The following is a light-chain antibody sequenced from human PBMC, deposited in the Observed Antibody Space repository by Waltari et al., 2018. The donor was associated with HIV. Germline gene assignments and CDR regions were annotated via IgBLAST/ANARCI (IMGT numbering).Light chain of an antibody. V-gene: IGLV1-44*01. CDR1: SPHIGTAN. CDR2: NTH. CDR3: ATWDDSLNVVF. Sequence: QSVVPHSPSASGTPAQSVTTSCSGCSPHIGTANVNLYHQFPGTAPKLLICNTHQRPAGVTDRFSGSKSGTSASLAISGLRSEDEAYYYCATWDDSLNVVFFGGGTKLTVL. J-gene: IGLJ2*01.